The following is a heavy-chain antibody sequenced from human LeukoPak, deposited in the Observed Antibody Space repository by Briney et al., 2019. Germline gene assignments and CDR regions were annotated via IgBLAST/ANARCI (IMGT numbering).Heavy chain of an antibody. D-gene: IGHD1-14*01. CDR1: GFTFSNYE. J-gene: IGHJ4*02. V-gene: IGHV3-48*03. CDR2: ISSSSSTI. CDR3: ATEGSPERPINHWEY. Sequence: PGGSLRLSCAASGFTFSNYEMNWVRQAPGKGLEGVSYISSSSSTIYYADSAKGRFTISRDNAKNSLYLQMNSLRVEGTAVYYCATEGSPERPINHWEYWGQGTLVAVSS.